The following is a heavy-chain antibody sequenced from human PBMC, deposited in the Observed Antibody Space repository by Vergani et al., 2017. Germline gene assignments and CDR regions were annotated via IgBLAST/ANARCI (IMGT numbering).Heavy chain of an antibody. V-gene: IGHV4-39*01. CDR3: ARQKAKYGYYPYYYYYGMDV. Sequence: QLQLQESGPGLVKPSETLSLTCTVSGGSISSSSYYWGWIRQPPGKGLEWIGSFYYSGRTYYNPSLKSRVTISVDPSKTQFSLRLSSVTAADTAVYYCARQKAKYGYYPYYYYYGMDVWGQGTTVIVSS. J-gene: IGHJ6*02. CDR2: FYYSGRT. D-gene: IGHD3-22*01. CDR1: GGSISSSSYY.